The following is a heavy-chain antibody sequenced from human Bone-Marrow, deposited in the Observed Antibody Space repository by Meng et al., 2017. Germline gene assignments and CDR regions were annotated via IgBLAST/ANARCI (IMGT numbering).Heavy chain of an antibody. J-gene: IGHJ6*02. D-gene: IGHD3-10*01. CDR3: ARDKRYYYGSGSYYNEPKWGDYYYYGMDV. CDR2: ISSNGGST. V-gene: IGHV3-64*01. CDR1: GFTFSSYA. Sequence: GESLKISCAASGFTFSSYAMHWVRQAPGKGLEYVSAISSNGGSTYYANSVKGRFTISRDNSKNTLYLQMGSLRAEDMAVYYCARDKRYYYGSGSYYNEPKWGDYYYYGMDVWGQGTTVTVSS.